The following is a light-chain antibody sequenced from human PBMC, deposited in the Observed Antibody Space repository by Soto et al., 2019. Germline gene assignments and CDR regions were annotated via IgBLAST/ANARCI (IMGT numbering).Light chain of an antibody. CDR2: RNN. Sequence: QSVLTQPPSASGTPGQRVNISCSGSISNIGSNYVYWYRQFPGTAPKLLIQRNNQRPSGVPARFSGSKSGTSASLAISGLRSEDEADYYCGGWDDSLSGPVFGGGTKVTVL. V-gene: IGLV1-47*01. J-gene: IGLJ2*01. CDR3: GGWDDSLSGPV. CDR1: ISNIGSNY.